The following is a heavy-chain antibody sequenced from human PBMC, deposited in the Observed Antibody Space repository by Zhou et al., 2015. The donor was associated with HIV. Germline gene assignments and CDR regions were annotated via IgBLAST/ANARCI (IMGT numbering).Heavy chain of an antibody. V-gene: IGHV1-69*01. CDR3: ASLRDGYNSHYWYFDL. D-gene: IGHD5-24*01. CDR2: IIPLFGKP. Sequence: QVQLVQSGTEVKKPGSSVKVSCKASGGTFNTYEVSWVRQAPGQGLVWMGGIIPLFGKPNYAQKFLGRVTITADQTTKTAYMELSSLRSEDTAVYYCASLRDGYNSHYWYFDLWGRGTLVTVSS. CDR1: GGTFNTYE. J-gene: IGHJ2*01.